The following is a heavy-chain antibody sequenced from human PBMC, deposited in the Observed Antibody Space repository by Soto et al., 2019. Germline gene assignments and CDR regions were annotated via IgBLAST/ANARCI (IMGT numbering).Heavy chain of an antibody. J-gene: IGHJ6*01. CDR3: AKATGATDSLHGMDV. Sequence: QVQLVQSGAEVKKPGSSVKVSCKASGGSFNSHAFSWVRQAPGQGLEWLGGIIPIFSSANYAQKFQGRVTITADESSSTIYMELSSLTPEDTAIYEGAKATGATDSLHGMDVGGPGTTVTVPS. CDR2: IIPIFSSA. V-gene: IGHV1-69*19. D-gene: IGHD5-12*01. CDR1: GGSFNSHA.